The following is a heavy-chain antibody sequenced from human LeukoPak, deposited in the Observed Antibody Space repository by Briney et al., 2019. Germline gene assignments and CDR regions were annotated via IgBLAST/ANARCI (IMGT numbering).Heavy chain of an antibody. J-gene: IGHJ2*01. V-gene: IGHV7-4-1*02. CDR2: INTNTGNP. Sequence: GASVKVSCKASGGTFSSYAISWVRQAPGQGLEWMGWINTNTGNPTYAQSFTGRFVFSLDTSTSTAYLQISSLKAEDTAVYYCARDYRPPSYWYFDLWGRGTLVTVSS. CDR3: ARDYRPPSYWYFDL. CDR1: GGTFSSYA. D-gene: IGHD3-16*02.